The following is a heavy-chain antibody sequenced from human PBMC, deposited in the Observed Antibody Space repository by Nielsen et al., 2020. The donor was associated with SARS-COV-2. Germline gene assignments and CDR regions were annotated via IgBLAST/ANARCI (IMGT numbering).Heavy chain of an antibody. CDR3: AKDRWFGEPTGGMDV. CDR1: GFTFSSYA. V-gene: IGHV3-23*01. Sequence: GGSLRLSCAASGFTFSSYAMSWVRQAPGKGLEWVSAISGSGGSTYYADSVKGRFTISRDNSKNTLYLQMNSLRAEDTAVYNCAKDRWFGEPTGGMDVWGQGTTVTVSS. D-gene: IGHD3-10*01. CDR2: ISGSGGST. J-gene: IGHJ6*02.